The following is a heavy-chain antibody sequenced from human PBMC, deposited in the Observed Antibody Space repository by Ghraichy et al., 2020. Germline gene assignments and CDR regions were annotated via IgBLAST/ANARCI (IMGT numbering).Heavy chain of an antibody. D-gene: IGHD6-19*01. Sequence: GESLNISCAASGFTFSGSAMHWVRQASGKGLEWVGRIRSKANSYATAYAASVKGRFTISRDDSKNTAYLQMNSLKTEDTAVYYCTRLAVAGDYWGQGTLVTVSS. CDR1: GFTFSGSA. V-gene: IGHV3-73*01. CDR3: TRLAVAGDY. CDR2: IRSKANSYAT. J-gene: IGHJ4*02.